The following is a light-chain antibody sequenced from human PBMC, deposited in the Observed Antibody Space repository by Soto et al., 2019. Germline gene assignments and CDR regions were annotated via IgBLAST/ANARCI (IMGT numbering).Light chain of an antibody. J-gene: IGLJ1*01. Sequence: QSALTQPASVSGSPGQSITISCTVTGSDVRTYNLVSWYQQPPGKVPKLIIYEASKRPSGVSNRFSGSQPGNTASLTVSGLQAEDEADYYCCSYAGDKTYVFGSGTKVTVL. CDR3: CSYAGDKTYV. V-gene: IGLV2-23*01. CDR1: GSDVRTYNL. CDR2: EAS.